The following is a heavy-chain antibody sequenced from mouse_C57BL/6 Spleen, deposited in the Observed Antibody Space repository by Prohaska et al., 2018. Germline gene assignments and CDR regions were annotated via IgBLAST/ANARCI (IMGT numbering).Heavy chain of an antibody. CDR2: IHPSDSDT. V-gene: IGHV1-74*01. CDR1: GYTFTSYW. CDR3: AIDGPYYAMDY. Sequence: QVQLQQPGAELVKPGASVKVSCKASGYTFTSYWMHWVKQRPGQGLEWIGRIHPSDSDTNYNQKFKSKATLTVDKSSSTAYMQRSSLTSEDSAVYYCAIDGPYYAMDYWGQGTSVTVSS. J-gene: IGHJ4*01. D-gene: IGHD2-3*01.